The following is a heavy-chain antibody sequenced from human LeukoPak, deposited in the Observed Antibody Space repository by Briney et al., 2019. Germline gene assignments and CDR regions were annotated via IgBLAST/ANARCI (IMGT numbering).Heavy chain of an antibody. D-gene: IGHD1-26*01. Sequence: SEILSLTCTVSNGSISSYHWSWVRQPPGKGPEWIGYILTSGTTNYNPSLKSRLTIPVDTSKNQFTLKLSSVTAADTAVYYCARLRVSGSYLYYFDYWGQGTLVTVSS. V-gene: IGHV4-4*09. J-gene: IGHJ4*02. CDR1: NGSISSYH. CDR2: ILTSGTT. CDR3: ARLRVSGSYLYYFDY.